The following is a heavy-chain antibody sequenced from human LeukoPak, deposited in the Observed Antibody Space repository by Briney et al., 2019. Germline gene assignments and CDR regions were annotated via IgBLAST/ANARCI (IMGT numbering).Heavy chain of an antibody. Sequence: GGSLRLSCAASGFTFSSYAMHWVRQAPGKGLEWVAVISYDGSNKYYADSVKGRFTISRDNSKNTLYLQMNSLRAEDTAVYYCARDSSGQWLVLGPDYWGQGTLVTVSS. V-gene: IGHV3-30*04. CDR2: ISYDGSNK. CDR1: GFTFSSYA. J-gene: IGHJ4*02. D-gene: IGHD6-19*01. CDR3: ARDSSGQWLVLGPDY.